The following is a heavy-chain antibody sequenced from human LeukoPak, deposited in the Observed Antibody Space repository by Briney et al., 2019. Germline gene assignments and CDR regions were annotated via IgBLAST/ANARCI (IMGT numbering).Heavy chain of an antibody. CDR2: IYHSGST. Sequence: PSETLSLTCTVSGYSISSGYYWGWIRQPPGKGLEWIGSIYHSGSTYYNPSLKSRVTISVDTSKNQFSLKLSSVTAADTAVYYCARGIPVTTDGSDNDYWGQGTLVTVSS. D-gene: IGHD4-17*01. V-gene: IGHV4-38-2*02. CDR3: ARGIPVTTDGSDNDY. CDR1: GYSISSGYY. J-gene: IGHJ4*02.